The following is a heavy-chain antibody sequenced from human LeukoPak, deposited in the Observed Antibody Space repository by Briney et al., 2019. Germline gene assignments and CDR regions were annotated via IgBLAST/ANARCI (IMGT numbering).Heavy chain of an antibody. V-gene: IGHV5-51*01. CDR2: IYPADSDT. CDR1: GYTFTNSW. Sequence: PGESLKISCKGSGYTFTNSWIAWVRQMPGKALEWMGNIYPADSDTRYSPSFQGQVTISVDKSISTAYLQWSSLKASDTAMYYCARRRGDGYNSPFDYWGQGTLVTVSS. D-gene: IGHD5-24*01. CDR3: ARRRGDGYNSPFDY. J-gene: IGHJ4*02.